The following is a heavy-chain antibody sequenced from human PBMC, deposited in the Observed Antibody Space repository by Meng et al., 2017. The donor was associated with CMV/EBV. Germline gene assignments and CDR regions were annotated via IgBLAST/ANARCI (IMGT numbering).Heavy chain of an antibody. CDR2: INHSGST. V-gene: IGHV4-39*07. Sequence: QQQLQESGPGLVKPSETLSLTCTVSGGSISSSSYYWGWIRQPPGKGLEWIGEINHSGSTNYNPSLKSRVTISVDTSKNQFSLKLSSVTAADTAVYYCARGGNWFDPWGQGTLVTVSS. CDR3: ARGGNWFDP. J-gene: IGHJ5*02. CDR1: GGSISSSSYY.